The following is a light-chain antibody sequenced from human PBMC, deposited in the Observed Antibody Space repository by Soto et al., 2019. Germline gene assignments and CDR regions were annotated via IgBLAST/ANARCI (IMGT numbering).Light chain of an antibody. J-gene: IGLJ3*02. CDR2: DNN. V-gene: IGLV1-51*01. Sequence: QSVLTQPPSVSAAPGQKVTISCSGSSSNIGNNYVSWYQQFLGTAPKLLIYDNNKRPSGIPDRFSGSKSGTSATLVITGLQTGDEADYYCGTWDTSLRSEGVFGGGTKVTVL. CDR3: GTWDTSLRSEGV. CDR1: SSNIGNNY.